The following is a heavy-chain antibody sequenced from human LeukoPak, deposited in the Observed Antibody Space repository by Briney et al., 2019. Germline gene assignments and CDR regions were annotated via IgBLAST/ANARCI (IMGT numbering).Heavy chain of an antibody. CDR2: IISSSSSI. D-gene: IGHD3-10*01. J-gene: IGHJ3*02. Sequence: PGGSLQLSCAASGFTFSSYSMTWVRQAPGKGLEWVSYIISSSSSIYYADSVKGRFTISRDNAKNSLSLQMNSLRAEDTAVYYCATIRPGSGSYGAFDMWGQGTMVTVSS. CDR1: GFTFSSYS. V-gene: IGHV3-48*04. CDR3: ATIRPGSGSYGAFDM.